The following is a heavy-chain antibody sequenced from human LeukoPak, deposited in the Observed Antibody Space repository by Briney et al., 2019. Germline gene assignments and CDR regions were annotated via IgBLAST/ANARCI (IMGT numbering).Heavy chain of an antibody. V-gene: IGHV3-73*01. D-gene: IGHD2-21*01. CDR1: GFTSCSSA. CDR2: IRSRCNDYAT. Sequence: GGSLRLSCAASGFTSCSSAVHWVRQAPGKGLEWVGRIRSRCNDYATAYAASVEGRFTISRDDSKNMAFLQMSSLTTEDTAVYYCTRTVDIVVTYYMDVWGKGTTVTVSS. J-gene: IGHJ6*03. CDR3: TRTVDIVVTYYMDV.